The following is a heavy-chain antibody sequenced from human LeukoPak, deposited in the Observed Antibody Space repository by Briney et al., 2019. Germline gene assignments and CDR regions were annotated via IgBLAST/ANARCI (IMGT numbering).Heavy chain of an antibody. V-gene: IGHV3-30-3*01. Sequence: GGSLRLSCAASGFTFSSYAMHWVRQAPGKGLEWVAVISYDGSNKYYADSVKGRFTISRDNSKNTLYLQMNSLRAEDTAVYYCACGDYRKDDAFDIWGQGTMVTVSS. CDR1: GFTFSSYA. J-gene: IGHJ3*02. D-gene: IGHD4-17*01. CDR2: ISYDGSNK. CDR3: ACGDYRKDDAFDI.